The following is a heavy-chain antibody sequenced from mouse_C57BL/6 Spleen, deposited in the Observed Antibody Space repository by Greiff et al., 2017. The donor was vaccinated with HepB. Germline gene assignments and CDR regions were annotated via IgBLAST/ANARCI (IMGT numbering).Heavy chain of an antibody. D-gene: IGHD2-4*01. CDR3: AREYDYDTAWFAY. J-gene: IGHJ3*01. Sequence: DVQLVESGGGLVKPGGSLKLSCAASGFTFSSYAMSWVRQTPEKRLEWVATISDGGSYTYYPDNVKGRFTISRDNAKNNLYLQMSHLKSEDTAMYYCAREYDYDTAWFAYWGQGTLVTVSA. CDR1: GFTFSSYA. CDR2: ISDGGSYT. V-gene: IGHV5-4*01.